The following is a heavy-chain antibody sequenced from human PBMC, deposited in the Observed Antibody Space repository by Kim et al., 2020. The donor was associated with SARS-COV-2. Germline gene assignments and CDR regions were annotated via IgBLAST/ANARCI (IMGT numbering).Heavy chain of an antibody. CDR2: INTNTGNP. Sequence: ASVKVSCKALGYTFTSYAINWVRQAPGQGLEWMGWINTNTGNPTYAQAFTGRFVFSLDTSVTTAYLEINSLNPDDTGLYYCAKANYLTTAAPDWGQGTLVTVSS. CDR1: GYTFTSYA. J-gene: IGHJ4*02. V-gene: IGHV7-4-1*02. D-gene: IGHD1-1*01. CDR3: AKANYLTTAAPD.